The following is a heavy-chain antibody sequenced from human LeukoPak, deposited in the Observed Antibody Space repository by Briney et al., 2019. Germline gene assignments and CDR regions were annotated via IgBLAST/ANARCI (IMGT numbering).Heavy chain of an antibody. D-gene: IGHD7-27*01. CDR2: VTYSGTA. V-gene: IGHV4-39*01. CDR1: GDSIRNSNSR. J-gene: IGHJ4*02. CDR3: ARTQLGIAVDH. Sequence: PSETLSLTCTVSGDSIRNSNSRWDWIRQPPGKGLEWIGAVTYSGTAFYNPSLKSRVTMFVDTSMNQFSLKLNSVTAADSAMYFCARTQLGIAVDHWGQGTLVTVSS.